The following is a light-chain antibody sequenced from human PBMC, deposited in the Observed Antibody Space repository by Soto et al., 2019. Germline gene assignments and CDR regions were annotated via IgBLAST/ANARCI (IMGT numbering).Light chain of an antibody. Sequence: EIVMTQSPGTFSVSPVERATLSCMASQYVTNNLAWYQQKPGQAPRLLIYHASIRATGIPARFSGSGSGTEFTLTISSLQSEDFAIYYCKQYNSRPITFGQGTRLEIK. CDR3: KQYNSRPIT. CDR2: HAS. J-gene: IGKJ5*01. V-gene: IGKV3-15*01. CDR1: QYVTNN.